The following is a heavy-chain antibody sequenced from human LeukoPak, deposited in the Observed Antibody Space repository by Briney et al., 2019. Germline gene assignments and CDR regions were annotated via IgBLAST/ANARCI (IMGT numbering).Heavy chain of an antibody. CDR3: AREPRRLVMVTALGY. CDR2: ISSSSSTI. J-gene: IGHJ4*02. Sequence: PGGSLRLSCAASGFTFSSYSMNWVRQAPGKGLEWVSYISSSSSTIYYADSVKGRSTISRDNSKNTLFLQMNSLRAEDTAVYYCAREPRRLVMVTALGYWGQGTLVTVSS. V-gene: IGHV3-48*01. D-gene: IGHD2-21*02. CDR1: GFTFSSYS.